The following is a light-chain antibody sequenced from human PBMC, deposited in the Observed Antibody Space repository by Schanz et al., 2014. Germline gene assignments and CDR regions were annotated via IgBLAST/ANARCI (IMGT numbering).Light chain of an antibody. CDR1: SSDVGVYIY. CDR2: DVS. J-gene: IGLJ3*02. CDR3: SSYAGSNNLV. Sequence: QSALTQPASVSGSPGQSITISCTGTSSDVGVYIYVSWYQQHPGKAPKLMIYDVSNRPSGVSDRFSGSKSGNTASLTISGLQAEDEADYYCSSYAGSNNLVFGGGTKLTVL. V-gene: IGLV2-14*01.